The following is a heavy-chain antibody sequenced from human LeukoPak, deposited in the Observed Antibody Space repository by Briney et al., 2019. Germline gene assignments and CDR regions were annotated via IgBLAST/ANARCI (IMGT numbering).Heavy chain of an antibody. CDR3: ARGGPDSSGYYYYYFDY. CDR1: GYTFTSYD. V-gene: IGHV1-8*01. CDR2: MNPNSGNT. D-gene: IGHD3-22*01. Sequence: ASVKVSCKASGYTFTSYDINWVRQATGQGLEWMGWMNPNSGNTGYAQKFQGRVTMTRNTSISTAYMELSSLRSEDTAVYYCARGGPDSSGYYYYYFDYWGQGTLVTVSS. J-gene: IGHJ4*02.